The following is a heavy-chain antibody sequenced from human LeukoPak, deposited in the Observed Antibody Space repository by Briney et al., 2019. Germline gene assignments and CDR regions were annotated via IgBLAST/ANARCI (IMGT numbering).Heavy chain of an antibody. D-gene: IGHD2-15*01. J-gene: IGHJ4*02. Sequence: SETLSLTCTVSGRSISSYYWGWIRQPPGKGLEWIGYIYYSGSTSYNPSLKSRVTMSVHTSKNQFSLSLSSVTAADTAVYYCARRYCGGGSCYSSFDYWGQGTLVTVSS. CDR1: GRSISSYY. CDR3: ARRYCGGGSCYSSFDY. CDR2: IYYSGST. V-gene: IGHV4-59*08.